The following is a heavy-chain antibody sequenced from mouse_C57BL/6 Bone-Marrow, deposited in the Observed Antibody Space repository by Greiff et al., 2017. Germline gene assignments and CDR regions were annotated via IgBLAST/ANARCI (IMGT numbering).Heavy chain of an antibody. D-gene: IGHD1-1*01. V-gene: IGHV5-4*01. CDR3: ARDSRRYWYFDV. CDR2: ISDVGSYT. CDR1: GFTFSSYA. Sequence: DVHLVESGGGLVKPGGSLKLSCAASGFTFSSYAMSWVRQTPEKRLEWVATISDVGSYTYYPDNVKGRFTISRDNAKNNLYLQMSHLKSEDTAMYYCARDSRRYWYFDVWGTGTTVTVSS. J-gene: IGHJ1*03.